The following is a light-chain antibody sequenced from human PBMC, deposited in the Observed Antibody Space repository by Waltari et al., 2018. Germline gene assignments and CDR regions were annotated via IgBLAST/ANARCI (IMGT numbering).Light chain of an antibody. V-gene: IGLV2-14*01. J-gene: IGLJ1*01. Sequence: QSALTQPASVSGSPGQSITIPCPGTRIVVGGYNSVSWYQQHPGKAPKLMIYDVSNRPSGVSNRFSGSKSGNTASLTISGLQAEDEADYYCSSYTSSSTLYVFGTGTKVTVL. CDR2: DVS. CDR3: SSYTSSSTLYV. CDR1: RIVVGGYNS.